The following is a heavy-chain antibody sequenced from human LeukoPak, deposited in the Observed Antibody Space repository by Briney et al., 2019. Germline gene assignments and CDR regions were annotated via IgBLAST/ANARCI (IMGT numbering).Heavy chain of an antibody. J-gene: IGHJ4*02. CDR3: AHRTVAGTCFDY. CDR1: GFSLSTSGVG. CDR2: IYWDDDK. Sequence: SGPTLVKPTQALTLTCTFSGFSLSTSGVGVCWIRQPPGKALEWLALIYWDDDKRYSPSLKSRLTITKDTSKNQVVLTMTNMDPVDTATYYCAHRTVAGTCFDYWGQGTLVTVSS. V-gene: IGHV2-5*02. D-gene: IGHD6-19*01.